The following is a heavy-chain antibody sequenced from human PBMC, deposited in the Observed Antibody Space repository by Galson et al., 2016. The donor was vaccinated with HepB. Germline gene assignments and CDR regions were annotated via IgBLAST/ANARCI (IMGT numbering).Heavy chain of an antibody. J-gene: IGHJ5*02. Sequence: TLSLTCAVSGASISRRDYYDGYYWSWIRQRPGAGLEWIGYIYSSGSPYYSPSLRSRVTISQDTSKNQFYLKLTSVTVADTAVYYCARETYGSSGWFDPWGQGTLVTVSS. CDR2: IYSSGSP. CDR1: GASISRRDYYDGYY. V-gene: IGHV4-31*11. D-gene: IGHD6-6*01. CDR3: ARETYGSSGWFDP.